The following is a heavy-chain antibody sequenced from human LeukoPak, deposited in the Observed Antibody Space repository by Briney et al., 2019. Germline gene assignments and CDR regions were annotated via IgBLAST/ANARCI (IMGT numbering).Heavy chain of an antibody. CDR3: TIGDHGYTYGHTFDY. J-gene: IGHJ4*02. Sequence: GGSLRLSCAASGLTFNNYAMSWVRQAPGKGLEWVSAISLNGVYTYYTDSVKGRFTMSRDSSKNTLYLQMNSLRAEDTAVYYCTIGDHGYTYGHTFDYWGQGTLVTVSS. D-gene: IGHD5-18*01. CDR1: GLTFNNYA. CDR2: ISLNGVYT. V-gene: IGHV3-23*01.